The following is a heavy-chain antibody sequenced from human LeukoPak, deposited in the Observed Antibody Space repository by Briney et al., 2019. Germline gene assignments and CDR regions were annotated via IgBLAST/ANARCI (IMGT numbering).Heavy chain of an antibody. D-gene: IGHD3-22*01. V-gene: IGHV1-2*02. CDR3: ARVGSYFDSSGPKGLVTDY. CDR1: GYTFTGYY. CDR2: INPNSGGT. Sequence: ASVKVSCKASGYTFTGYYMHWVRQAPGQGLEWMGWINPNSGGTNYAQKFQGRVTMTRDTSISTAYMELSRLRSDDTAVYYCARVGSYFDSSGPKGLVTDYWGQGTRVTVSS. J-gene: IGHJ4*02.